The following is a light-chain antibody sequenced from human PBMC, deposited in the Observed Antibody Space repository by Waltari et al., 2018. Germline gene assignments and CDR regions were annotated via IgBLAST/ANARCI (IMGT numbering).Light chain of an antibody. CDR3: QQYGDVPYT. CDR2: DVS. J-gene: IGKJ2*01. V-gene: IGKV1-33*01. CDR1: QDISTY. Sequence: DIQMTQSPSSLSASVGDRVTITCQASQDISTYLNWYQQKPGKAPKLLIYDVSNLEKGVPSRFSGGGSGTDFSFTISSLQSEDIATYYCQQYGDVPYTFGQGTK.